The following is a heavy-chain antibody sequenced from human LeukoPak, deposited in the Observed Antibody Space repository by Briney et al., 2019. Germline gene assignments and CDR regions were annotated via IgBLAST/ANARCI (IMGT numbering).Heavy chain of an antibody. CDR1: GFSLSTSGVA. CDR3: AHRGAMLRGALNWFDP. J-gene: IGHJ5*02. CDR2: VYWDDDK. V-gene: IGHV2-5*02. D-gene: IGHD3-10*01. Sequence: GPTLVNPTQTLTLTCSFSGFSLSTSGVAVGCIRQPPGKSLSWVSLVYWDDDKRYSPTLRGRLANTKDTSKNQVVLTMTHMDHVDTATYYCAHRGAMLRGALNWFDPWGQGTLVSVSS.